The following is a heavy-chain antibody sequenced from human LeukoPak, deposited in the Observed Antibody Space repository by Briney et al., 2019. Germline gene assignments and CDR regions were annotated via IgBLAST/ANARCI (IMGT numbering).Heavy chain of an antibody. J-gene: IGHJ4*02. V-gene: IGHV3-64D*06. CDR3: VGDQVDDTGYLR. CDR1: GFIFSTYT. CDR2: INGDGRIT. Sequence: GGSLRLSCSASGFIFSTYTMYWVRQAPGKGLEYVSVINGDGRITYYIDSVKGRFTISRDNSKNTLYLQMSSLRADDTAVYYCVGDQVDDTGYLRWGQGTRVTVSA. D-gene: IGHD5-12*01.